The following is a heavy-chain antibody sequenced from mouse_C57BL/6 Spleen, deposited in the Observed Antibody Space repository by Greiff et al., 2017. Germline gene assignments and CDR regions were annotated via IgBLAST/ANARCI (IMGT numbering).Heavy chain of an antibody. CDR3: ARVGTMSPLKDY. J-gene: IGHJ2*01. D-gene: IGHD2-4*01. CDR2: IYPGSGST. V-gene: IGHV1-55*01. Sequence: QVQLQQPGAELVKPGASVKMSCKASGYTFTSYWITWVKQRPGQGLEWIGDIYPGSGSTNYNEKFKSKATLTVDTSSSTAYMQLNSLTSEDSAVYYWARVGTMSPLKDYWGQGTTLTVSS. CDR1: GYTFTSYW.